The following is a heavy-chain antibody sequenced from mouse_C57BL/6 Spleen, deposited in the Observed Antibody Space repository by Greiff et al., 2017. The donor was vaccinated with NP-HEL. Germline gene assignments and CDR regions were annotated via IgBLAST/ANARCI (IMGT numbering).Heavy chain of an antibody. CDR1: GYTFTSYW. CDR2: IDPSDSYT. Sequence: VQLQQPGAELVKPGASVKLSCKASGYTFTSYWMQWVKQRPGQGLEWIGEIDPSDSYTNYNQKFKGKATLTVDTSSSTAYMQHSSLTSEDSAVYYCARLGYYGSSDYFDYWGQGTTLTVSS. V-gene: IGHV1-50*01. CDR3: ARLGYYGSSDYFDY. D-gene: IGHD1-1*01. J-gene: IGHJ2*01.